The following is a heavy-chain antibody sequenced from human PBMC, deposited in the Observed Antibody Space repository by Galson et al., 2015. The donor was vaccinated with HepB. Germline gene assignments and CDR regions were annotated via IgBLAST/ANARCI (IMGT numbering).Heavy chain of an antibody. CDR2: INPDSGGT. CDR1: GYTFTGYY. J-gene: IGHJ4*02. D-gene: IGHD2-15*01. Sequence: SVKVSCKASGYTFTGYYLHWVRQAPGQGLEWMGRINPDSGGTNYAQKFQGRVTMTRDTSISTAYMELSSLRSDDTAIYYCARGFCSGGSCPYTGGWGQGTLATVSS. V-gene: IGHV1-2*02. CDR3: ARGFCSGGSCPYTGG.